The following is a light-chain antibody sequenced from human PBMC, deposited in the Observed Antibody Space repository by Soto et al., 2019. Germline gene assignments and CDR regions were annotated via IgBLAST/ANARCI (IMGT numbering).Light chain of an antibody. Sequence: SVLTQPASVSGSPGQSITISCTGTSSDVGAYNFVCWYQLHPGKAPKPMIYEVSNRPSGVSNRFSGSKSGNTASLTISGLQTEDEADYYCSSYTSSTTLYVFGTGTKVTVL. CDR3: SSYTSSTTLYV. V-gene: IGLV2-14*01. CDR2: EVS. CDR1: SSDVGAYNF. J-gene: IGLJ1*01.